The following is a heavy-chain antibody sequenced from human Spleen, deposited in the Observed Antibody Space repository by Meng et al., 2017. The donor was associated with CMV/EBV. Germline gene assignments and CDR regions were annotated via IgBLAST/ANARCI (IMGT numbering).Heavy chain of an antibody. Sequence: KATGYPFDIVGITWVRQVPGQGLEWVGWVSAENGNTNYAQKFQGRVALTTDTSTKTAYMDLRGLRSDDSAVYYCARAGAAVTTHFDFWGRGTLVTVSS. CDR2: VSAENGNT. CDR1: GYPFDIVG. D-gene: IGHD4-17*01. CDR3: ARAGAAVTTHFDF. J-gene: IGHJ4*02. V-gene: IGHV1-18*01.